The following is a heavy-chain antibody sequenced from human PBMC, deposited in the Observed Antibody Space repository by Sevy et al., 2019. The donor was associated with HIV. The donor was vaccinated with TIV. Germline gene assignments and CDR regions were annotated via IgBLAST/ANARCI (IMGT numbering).Heavy chain of an antibody. V-gene: IGHV5-51*01. CDR1: GYSFANYW. CDR3: ARQPAGGEDYFDY. CDR2: IYPRDSDT. D-gene: IGHD3-10*01. J-gene: IGHJ4*02. Sequence: GESLKISCKGSGYSFANYWIGWVRQMPGKGLEWMGIIYPRDSDTRYSPSFQGQVTISAVKSITTAYVQWSSLKGSDTAMYYCARQPAGGEDYFDYWGQGTLVTVSS.